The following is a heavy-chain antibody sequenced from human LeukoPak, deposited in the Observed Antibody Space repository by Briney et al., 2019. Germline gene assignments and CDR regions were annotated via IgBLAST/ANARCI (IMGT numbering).Heavy chain of an antibody. CDR3: ARDRCSSTSCYIKGGFDY. CDR1: GYTFTSYG. J-gene: IGHJ4*02. CDR2: ISAYNGNT. V-gene: IGHV1-18*01. Sequence: GASVKVSCKASGYTFTSYGISWVRQAPGQGLEWMGWISAYNGNTNYAQKLQGRVTMTTDTSTSTAYMELSSLRSEDTAVYYCARDRCSSTSCYIKGGFDYWGQGTLVTVSS. D-gene: IGHD2-2*02.